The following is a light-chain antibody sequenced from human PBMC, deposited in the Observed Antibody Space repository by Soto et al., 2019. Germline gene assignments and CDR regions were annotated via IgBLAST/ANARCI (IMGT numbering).Light chain of an antibody. CDR2: SDN. V-gene: IGLV1-44*01. CDR1: PSNIASNA. J-gene: IGLJ1*01. CDR3: ATWADSLKTYV. Sequence: QSVLTQPPSASGTPGQRGTISCSGSPSNIASNAINWFQQLPGTAPKLLIYSDNHRPSGVPDRFSGSKSGTSASLAISGLQSEDEADYYCATWADSLKTYVFGTGTKVT.